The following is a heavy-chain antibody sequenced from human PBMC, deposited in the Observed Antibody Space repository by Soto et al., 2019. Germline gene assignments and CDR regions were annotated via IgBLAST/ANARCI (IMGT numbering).Heavy chain of an antibody. Sequence: GASVKVSCKASGGTFSSYAISWVRQAPGQGLEWMGGIIPIFGTANYAQKFQGRVTITADESTSTAYMELSSLRSEDTAVYYCASTTKPRVGPATSYCSGGSCYPSALYYYYGMDVWGQGTTVTVSS. J-gene: IGHJ6*02. D-gene: IGHD2-15*01. V-gene: IGHV1-69*13. CDR2: IIPIFGTA. CDR1: GGTFSSYA. CDR3: ASTTKPRVGPATSYCSGGSCYPSALYYYYGMDV.